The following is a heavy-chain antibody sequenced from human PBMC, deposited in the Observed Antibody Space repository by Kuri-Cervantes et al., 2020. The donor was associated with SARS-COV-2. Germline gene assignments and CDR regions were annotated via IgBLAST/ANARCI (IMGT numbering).Heavy chain of an antibody. Sequence: SETLSLTCTVSGGSISSGDYYWSWIRQPPGKGLEWSGYIYYSGSTYYNPSLKSRVTISVDTSKNQFSLKLSSVTAADTAVYYCARHEPSTVTTLFDYWGQGTLVTVSS. CDR3: ARHEPSTVTTLFDY. V-gene: IGHV4-30-4*08. D-gene: IGHD4-11*01. J-gene: IGHJ4*02. CDR2: IYYSGST. CDR1: GGSISSGDYY.